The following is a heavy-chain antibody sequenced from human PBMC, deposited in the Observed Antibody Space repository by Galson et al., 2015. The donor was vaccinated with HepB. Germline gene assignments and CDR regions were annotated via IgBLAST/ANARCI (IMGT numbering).Heavy chain of an antibody. Sequence: SLRLSCAASGFTFSSYSMNWVRQAPGKGLEWVSYISSSSSYIYYADSVKGRFTISRDDAKNSLYLQMNSLRAEDTAVYYCARAKSTVIWGAFDFWGRGTVVTVSS. V-gene: IGHV3-21*05. CDR2: ISSSSSYI. D-gene: IGHD3-16*01. CDR1: GFTFSSYS. CDR3: ARAKSTVIWGAFDF. J-gene: IGHJ3*01.